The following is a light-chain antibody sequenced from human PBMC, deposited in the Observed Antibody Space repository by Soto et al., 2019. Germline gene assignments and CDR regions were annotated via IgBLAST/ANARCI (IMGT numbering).Light chain of an antibody. CDR2: GSS. CDR1: QSVSSPY. Sequence: EIVLTQSPGTLSLSPGERATLSCRASQSVSSPYLAWYQQKPGQAPRVLIYGSSTRATDTPARFSGSGSGTDFTLTINGLEPEDFAVYYCQQYGSSSYTFGQGTRLAMK. CDR3: QQYGSSSYT. V-gene: IGKV3-20*01. J-gene: IGKJ2*01.